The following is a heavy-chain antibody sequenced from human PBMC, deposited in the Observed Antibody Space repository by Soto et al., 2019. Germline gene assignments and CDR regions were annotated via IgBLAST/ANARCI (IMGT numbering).Heavy chain of an antibody. Sequence: QLQLQESGPGLVKPSETLSLTCTVSGGSVSSSRYYWGWVRQPPGKGLEWIGSVYYSGSTYYNPSLESRVTISVDTSKNQFSLKLMSLSAADTAVYYCGRLEGLATISYYFDYWGQGALVTVSS. CDR2: VYYSGST. J-gene: IGHJ4*02. D-gene: IGHD3-9*01. V-gene: IGHV4-39*01. CDR1: GGSVSSSRYY. CDR3: GRLEGLATISYYFDY.